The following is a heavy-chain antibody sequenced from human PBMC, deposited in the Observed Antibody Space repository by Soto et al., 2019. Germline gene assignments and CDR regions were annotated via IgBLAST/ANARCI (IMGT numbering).Heavy chain of an antibody. V-gene: IGHV4-30-4*01. CDR1: GGSITTVSYV. CDR3: ARGPSGDKVDY. D-gene: IGHD7-27*01. Sequence: QVQLQESGPGRVKPSQTLSLTCTVSGGSITTVSYVWNWIRQSPDKGLEGIGHIYNGGTTYSNPSLTSRVTISVDTSNNQFFLKLSSVSAADTAVYYCARGPSGDKVDYWGQGTLVTVSS. J-gene: IGHJ4*02. CDR2: IYNGGTT.